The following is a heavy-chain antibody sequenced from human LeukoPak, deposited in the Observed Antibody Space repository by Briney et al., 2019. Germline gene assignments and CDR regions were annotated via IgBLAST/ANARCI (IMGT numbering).Heavy chain of an antibody. D-gene: IGHD3-22*01. CDR2: INPNSGAT. V-gene: IGHV1-2*02. CDR3: ARAEALSDNSGYYEDW. J-gene: IGHJ4*02. Sequence: ASVKVSCKASGYTFTGYYMHWARQAPGQGLEWMGWINPNSGATDYAQKFQGRVTMTRDASISTAYMELSRLRSDDTAEYYCARAEALSDNSGYYEDWWGQGTLVTVSS. CDR1: GYTFTGYY.